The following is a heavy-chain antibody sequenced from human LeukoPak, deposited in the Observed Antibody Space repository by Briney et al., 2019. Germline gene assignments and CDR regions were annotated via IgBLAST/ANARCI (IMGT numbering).Heavy chain of an antibody. J-gene: IGHJ4*02. D-gene: IGHD5-24*01. Sequence: GGSLRLSCAASGFTFSSYAMSWVRQAPGKGLEWVSAISGSGGSTYYADSVKGRFTISRDNSKNTLYLQMNSLRAEDTAVYYCAKARRDGYNSVGYFGYWGQGTLVTVSS. V-gene: IGHV3-23*01. CDR3: AKARRDGYNSVGYFGY. CDR1: GFTFSSYA. CDR2: ISGSGGST.